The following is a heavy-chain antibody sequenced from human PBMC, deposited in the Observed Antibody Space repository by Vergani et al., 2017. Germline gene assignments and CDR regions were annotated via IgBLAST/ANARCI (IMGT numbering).Heavy chain of an antibody. CDR1: GGTFSSYA. J-gene: IGHJ6*03. Sequence: QVQLVQSGAEVKKPGSSVKVSCKASGGTFSSYAISWVRQAPGQGLEWMGGIIPIFGTANYAQKFQGRVTITADESTSTAYMELSSLRSEDTAVYYCARGAAAGKGGYYYYYYMDGWGKGTTVTVSS. D-gene: IGHD6-13*01. CDR2: IIPIFGTA. V-gene: IGHV1-69*01. CDR3: ARGAAAGKGGYYYYYYMDG.